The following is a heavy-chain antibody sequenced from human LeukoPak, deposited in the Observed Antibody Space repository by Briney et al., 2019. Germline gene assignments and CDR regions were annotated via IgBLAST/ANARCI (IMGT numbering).Heavy chain of an antibody. CDR2: ISSSSYI. CDR3: ARFAAGGSYYYYMDV. CDR1: GFTFSSYS. J-gene: IGHJ6*03. Sequence: GGSLRLSCAASGFTFSSYSMNWVRQAPGKGLEWVSSISSSSYIYYAVSVKGRFTISRDNAKNSLYLQMNSLRAKDTAVYYCARFAAGGSYYYYMDVWGKGTTVTVSS. D-gene: IGHD6-25*01. V-gene: IGHV3-21*01.